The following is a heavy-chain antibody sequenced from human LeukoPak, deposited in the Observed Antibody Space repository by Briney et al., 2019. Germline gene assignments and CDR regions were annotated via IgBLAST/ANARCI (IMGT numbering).Heavy chain of an antibody. CDR2: IYYSGST. J-gene: IGHJ5*02. V-gene: IGHV4-30-4*01. Sequence: SETLSLTCTVSGGSISSGDYYWSWIRQPPGKGLEWIGYIYYSGSTYYNPSLKSRVTISVDTSKNQFSLKLSSVTAADTAVYYCASMTTVTHNWFDPWGQGTLVTVSS. CDR1: GGSISSGDYY. CDR3: ASMTTVTHNWFDP. D-gene: IGHD4-17*01.